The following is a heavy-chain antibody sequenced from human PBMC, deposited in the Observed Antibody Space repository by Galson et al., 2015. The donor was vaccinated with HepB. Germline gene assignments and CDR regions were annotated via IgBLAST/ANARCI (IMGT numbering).Heavy chain of an antibody. CDR2: ISYDGSNK. CDR1: GFSFSRYA. CDR3: ARDPKHYCTGTRCYLLNYYGMDV. J-gene: IGHJ6*02. D-gene: IGHD2-2*01. V-gene: IGHV3-30*04. Sequence: SLRLSCAASGFSFSRYAMHWVRQAPGKGLEWVAAISYDGSNKYYPDSVKGRFIISRDNSKNTLYLQVNSLGAEDTAVYYCARDPKHYCTGTRCYLLNYYGMDVWGQGTTVTVSS.